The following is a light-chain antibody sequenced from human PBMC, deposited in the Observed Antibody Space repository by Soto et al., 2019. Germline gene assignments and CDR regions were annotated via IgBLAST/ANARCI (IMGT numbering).Light chain of an antibody. CDR1: QSVSSEY. CDR3: QHYETPPLT. J-gene: IGKJ4*02. Sequence: EIVLTQSPGTLSLSPGDRATFSCRASQSVSSEYLGWFQQKPGQAPRLLIYAASTRATGIPDRFSGSASGTDFTLTINRVEPEDFAVYFCQHYETPPLTFGGGTKVEIK. CDR2: AAS. V-gene: IGKV3-20*01.